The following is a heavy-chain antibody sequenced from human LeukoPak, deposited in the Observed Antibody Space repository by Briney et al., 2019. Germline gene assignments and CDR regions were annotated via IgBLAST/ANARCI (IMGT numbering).Heavy chain of an antibody. CDR2: INADGSTT. Sequence: PGGSLRLSCAASGFTFGNSWVHWVGQAPGKGLVWVSLINADGSTTSYADSVKGRFTISRDNARNTLSLEMNSLTIEDTAVYYCIVVVEPPDSDGFDVWGQGTMITVSS. J-gene: IGHJ3*01. D-gene: IGHD1-14*01. V-gene: IGHV3-74*01. CDR1: GFTFGNSW. CDR3: IVVVEPPDSDGFDV.